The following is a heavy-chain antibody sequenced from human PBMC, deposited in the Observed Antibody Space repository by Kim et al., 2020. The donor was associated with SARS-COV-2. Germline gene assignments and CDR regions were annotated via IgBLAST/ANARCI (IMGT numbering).Heavy chain of an antibody. J-gene: IGHJ2*01. CDR1: GFTFSSYS. CDR2: ISSSSSYI. D-gene: IGHD2-21*01. V-gene: IGHV3-21*01. CDR3: ARRLWDPLRYFDL. Sequence: GGSLRLSCAASGFTFSSYSMNWVRQAPGKGLEWVSSISSSSSYIYYADSVKGRFTISRDNAKNSLYLQMNSLRAEDTAVYYCARRLWDPLRYFDLWGRGTLVTVSS.